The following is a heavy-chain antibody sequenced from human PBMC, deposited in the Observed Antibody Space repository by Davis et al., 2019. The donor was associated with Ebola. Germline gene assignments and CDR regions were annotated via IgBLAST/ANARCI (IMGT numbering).Heavy chain of an antibody. Sequence: ASVKVSCKASGYTFTSYGISWVRQAPGQGLEWMGWISAYNGNTNYAQKLQGRVTITRDTSASTPYMELSSLRSEDTAVYYCAREAALTLGAFDYWGQETLVTVSS. D-gene: IGHD6-13*01. CDR2: ISAYNGNT. J-gene: IGHJ4*02. CDR1: GYTFTSYG. V-gene: IGHV1-18*01. CDR3: AREAALTLGAFDY.